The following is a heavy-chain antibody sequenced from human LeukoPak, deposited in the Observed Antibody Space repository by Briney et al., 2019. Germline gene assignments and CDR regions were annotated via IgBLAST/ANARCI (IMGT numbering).Heavy chain of an antibody. Sequence: SETLSLTCTVSGGSISSYYWSWIRQPPGKGLEWIGYIYYSGSTNYNPSLKSRVTISVDTSKNQFSLKLSSVTAADTAVYYCAVSDSSGYLDYWGQGTLVTVSS. CDR3: AVSDSSGYLDY. CDR2: IYYSGST. CDR1: GGSISSYY. V-gene: IGHV4-59*08. D-gene: IGHD3-22*01. J-gene: IGHJ4*02.